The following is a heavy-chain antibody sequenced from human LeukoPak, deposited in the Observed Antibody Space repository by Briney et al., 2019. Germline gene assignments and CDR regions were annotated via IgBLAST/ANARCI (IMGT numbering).Heavy chain of an antibody. Sequence: SETLSLTCTVSGDSISSYYWSWIRQPPGKGLEWIGYIYYNVNTNYNPSLKSRVTISVDTSKNQFSLNLSSVTAADTAIYYCARERRAGGYDYWGQGTLVTVSS. D-gene: IGHD3-10*01. CDR1: GDSISSYY. J-gene: IGHJ4*02. V-gene: IGHV4-59*01. CDR3: ARERRAGGYDY. CDR2: IYYNVNT.